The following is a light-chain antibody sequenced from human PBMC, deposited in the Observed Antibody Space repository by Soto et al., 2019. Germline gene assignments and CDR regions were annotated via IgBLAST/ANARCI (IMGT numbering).Light chain of an antibody. CDR1: QSFTSRS. CDR3: QQYDSSPRT. Sequence: ESVLTQSTGTLSFSPGERATLSCRASQSFTSRSLAWYQQKPGLAPRLLISGASNRAAGIPDRFSGSGSGTDFTLTISRLEPEDFAVYYCQQYDSSPRTFGQGTKVDIK. J-gene: IGKJ1*01. V-gene: IGKV3-20*01. CDR2: GAS.